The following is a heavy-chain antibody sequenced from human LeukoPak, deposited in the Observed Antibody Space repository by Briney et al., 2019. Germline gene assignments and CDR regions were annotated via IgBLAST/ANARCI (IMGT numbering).Heavy chain of an antibody. D-gene: IGHD1-14*01. CDR1: GFTFSSYS. V-gene: IGHV3-30-3*01. CDR3: ARETETLRLGIDH. Sequence: PGGPLRLSCAASGFTFSSYSMHWVRRAPGKGLEWVAVISFDGNTKFHADSVKGRFTISRDNSRDTLYLQLNNLESEDTAVYYCARETETLRLGIDHWGQGVLVTVSS. CDR2: ISFDGNTK. J-gene: IGHJ4*02.